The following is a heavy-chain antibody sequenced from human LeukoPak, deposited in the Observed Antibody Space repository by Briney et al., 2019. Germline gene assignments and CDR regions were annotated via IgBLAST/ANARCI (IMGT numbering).Heavy chain of an antibody. D-gene: IGHD6-19*01. CDR1: GFTFSSYA. Sequence: GGSLRLSCAASGFTFSSYAMHGVRQAPGKGRGGVAVISYDSSNKYYAAPVKGRVTISRDKSKNTLYLQMNSLSAEVTAVYYCSRGGYSSGWCFDHWGQGTLV. CDR2: ISYDSSNK. J-gene: IGHJ4*02. V-gene: IGHV3-30-3*01. CDR3: SRGGYSSGWCFDH.